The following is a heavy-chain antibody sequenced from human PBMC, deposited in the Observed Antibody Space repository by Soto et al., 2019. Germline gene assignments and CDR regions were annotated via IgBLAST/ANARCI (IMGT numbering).Heavy chain of an antibody. J-gene: IGHJ4*02. Sequence: SETLSLTCTVSGGSVTNSSYYWGWIRQSPGKGLEWIGSVYYRGRSYSKSSVKSRVTISVDTSKNRFSLSLNSVTASDTAVYFCVSQRATVPTQAYFDYWGPGALVTVSS. CDR3: VSQRATVPTQAYFDY. CDR2: VYYRGRS. D-gene: IGHD5-12*01. CDR1: GGSVTNSSYY. V-gene: IGHV4-39*01.